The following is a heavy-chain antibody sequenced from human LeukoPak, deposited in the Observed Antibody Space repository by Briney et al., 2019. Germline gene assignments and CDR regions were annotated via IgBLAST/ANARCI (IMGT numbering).Heavy chain of an antibody. D-gene: IGHD5-18*01. V-gene: IGHV1-2*02. CDR3: ARARPRKGYSYGPKGYYMDV. CDR1: GYTFTGYY. CDR2: INPNSGGT. J-gene: IGHJ6*03. Sequence: ASVKVSCKASGYTFTGYYMHWVRQAPGQGLEWVGWINPNSGGTNYAQKFQGRVTMTRDTSISTAYMELSRLRSDDTAVYYCARARPRKGYSYGPKGYYMDVWGKGTTVTVSS.